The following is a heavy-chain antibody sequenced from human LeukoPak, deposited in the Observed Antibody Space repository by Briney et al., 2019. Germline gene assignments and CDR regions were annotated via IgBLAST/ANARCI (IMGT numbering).Heavy chain of an antibody. Sequence: GGSLRLSYSGSGFTFMNYVMAWVRQAPGKGLEWVSSIRLGGGLTHSADPVKGRFIISRDMNTLFLQMNNLRPGDTAMYYCARKITMVRGPLIKGYFDLWGRGTLVSVSS. V-gene: IGHV3-23*01. CDR1: GFTFMNYV. J-gene: IGHJ2*01. CDR2: IRLGGGLT. D-gene: IGHD3-10*01. CDR3: ARKITMVRGPLIKGYFDL.